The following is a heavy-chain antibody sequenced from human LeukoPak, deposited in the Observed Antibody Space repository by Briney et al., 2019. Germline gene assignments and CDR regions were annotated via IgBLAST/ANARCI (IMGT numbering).Heavy chain of an antibody. D-gene: IGHD6-13*01. CDR1: GGSISSYY. J-gene: IGHJ4*02. CDR2: IYYSGST. Sequence: PSETLSLTCTVSGGSISSYYWSWIRQPPGKGLEWIGYIYYSGSTNYNPSLKSRVTLSVDTSKNQFSLKLSSVTAADTAVYYCARVGQQLVPDPIDYWGQGTLVTVSS. V-gene: IGHV4-59*01. CDR3: ARVGQQLVPDPIDY.